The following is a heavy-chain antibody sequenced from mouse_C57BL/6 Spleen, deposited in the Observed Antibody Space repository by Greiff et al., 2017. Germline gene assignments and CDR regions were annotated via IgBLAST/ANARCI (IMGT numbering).Heavy chain of an antibody. CDR2: INPNYGTT. CDR1: GYSFTDYN. CDR3: ATVYYDYDGWYFGV. D-gene: IGHD2-4*01. Sequence: VQLKESGPELVKPGASVKISCKASGYSFTDYNMNWVKQSNGKSLEWIGVINPNYGTTSYNQKFKGKATLTVDQSSSTAYLQLNSLTSEDSAVYYCATVYYDYDGWYFGVWGTGTTVTVAS. J-gene: IGHJ1*03. V-gene: IGHV1-39*01.